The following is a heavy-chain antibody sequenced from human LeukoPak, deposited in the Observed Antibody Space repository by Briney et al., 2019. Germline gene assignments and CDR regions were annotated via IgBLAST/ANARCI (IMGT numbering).Heavy chain of an antibody. J-gene: IGHJ2*01. V-gene: IGHV1-69*13. CDR3: ARDRGGEYSFDL. CDR1: GAAFSSYA. D-gene: IGHD6-6*01. CDR2: IIPIFGTA. Sequence: SVKVSCKASGAAFSSYAISWVRQSPGQGLEWMGGIIPIFGTANYAQKFQGRVTITADESTSTDYMGLSSLRSEDTAVYYCARDRGGEYSFDLWGRGTLVTVSS.